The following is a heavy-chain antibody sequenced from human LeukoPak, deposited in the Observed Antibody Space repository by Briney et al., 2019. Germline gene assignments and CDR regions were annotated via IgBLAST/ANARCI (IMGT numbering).Heavy chain of an antibody. J-gene: IGHJ3*02. Sequence: GGSLRLSCAASGFTFSSNYMSWVRQAPGKGLEWVSVIYSGGSTYYTDSVTGRFTISRDNSKNTLYLQMNSLRADDTAVYYCARDPTTDAFDIWGQGTMVTVSS. V-gene: IGHV3-53*01. CDR3: ARDPTTDAFDI. CDR2: IYSGGST. CDR1: GFTFSSNY. D-gene: IGHD1-7*01.